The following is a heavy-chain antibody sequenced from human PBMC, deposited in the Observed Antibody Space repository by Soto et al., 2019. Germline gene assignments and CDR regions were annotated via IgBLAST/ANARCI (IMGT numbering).Heavy chain of an antibody. CDR2: INAGNGNT. D-gene: IGHD2-15*01. CDR1: GYTFTSYA. V-gene: IGHV1-3*01. Sequence: ASVKVSCKASGYTFTSYAMHWVRQAPGQRLEWMGWINAGNGNTKYSQKFQGRVTITRDTSASTAYMGLSSLRSEDTAVYYCAADGNGAAFDIWGQGTMVTVSS. CDR3: AADGNGAAFDI. J-gene: IGHJ3*02.